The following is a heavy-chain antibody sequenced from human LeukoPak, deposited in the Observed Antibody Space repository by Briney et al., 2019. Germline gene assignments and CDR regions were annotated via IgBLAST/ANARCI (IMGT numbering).Heavy chain of an antibody. V-gene: IGHV3-13*01. J-gene: IGHJ4*02. Sequence: GGSLRLSCAASGWTFSSYDMHRVRQATGKGLEWVSAIGTAGDTYYPGSVKGRFTISRENAKNSLYLQMNSLRAGDTAVYYCARVSWTSGSLTFDYWGQGTLVTVSS. D-gene: IGHD1-26*01. CDR2: IGTAGDT. CDR1: GWTFSSYD. CDR3: ARVSWTSGSLTFDY.